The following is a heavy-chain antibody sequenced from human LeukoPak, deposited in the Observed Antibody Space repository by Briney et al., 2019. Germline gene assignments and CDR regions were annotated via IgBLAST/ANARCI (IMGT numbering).Heavy chain of an antibody. D-gene: IGHD3-10*01. CDR2: IRYDGSNK. Sequence: PGGSLRLSCAASGFTFSSYGMHWVRQAPGKGLEWVAFIRYDGSNKYYADSVKGRFTISRDNAKNSLYLQMNSLRAEDTAVYYCARAAYYYGSGSYEVDYWGQGTLVTVSS. CDR3: ARAAYYYGSGSYEVDY. CDR1: GFTFSSYG. V-gene: IGHV3-30*02. J-gene: IGHJ4*02.